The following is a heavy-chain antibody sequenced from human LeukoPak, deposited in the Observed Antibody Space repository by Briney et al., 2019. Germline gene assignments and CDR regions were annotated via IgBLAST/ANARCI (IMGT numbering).Heavy chain of an antibody. CDR1: GFTFSSYS. CDR2: ISYDGSNK. Sequence: GGSLRLSCAASGFTFSSYSMNWVRQAPGKGLEWVAVISYDGSNKYYADSVKGRFTISRDNSKDTLYLQMNGLRAEDTAVYYCARVSEGVYDYWGQGTLVTVSS. V-gene: IGHV3-30*03. J-gene: IGHJ4*02. CDR3: ARVSEGVYDY. D-gene: IGHD6-13*01.